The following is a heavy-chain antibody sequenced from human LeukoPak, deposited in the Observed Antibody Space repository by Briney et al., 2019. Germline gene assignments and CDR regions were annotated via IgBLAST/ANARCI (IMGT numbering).Heavy chain of an antibody. CDR1: GGSFSGYY. J-gene: IGHJ6*03. V-gene: IGHV4-34*01. CDR2: INHSGST. CDR3: ARATGYLHYYYYYMDV. D-gene: IGHD3-9*01. Sequence: SETLSLTCAVYGGSFSGYYWSWIRQPPGKGLEWIGEINHSGSTNYNPSLKSRVTISVDTSKNQFSLKLSSVTAADTAVYYCARATGYLHYYYYYMDVWGKGTTVTISS.